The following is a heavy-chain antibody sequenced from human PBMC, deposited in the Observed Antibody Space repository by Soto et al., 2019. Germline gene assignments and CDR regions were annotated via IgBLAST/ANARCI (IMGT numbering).Heavy chain of an antibody. CDR1: RFTFSDYY. Sequence: GGSLRLSCAASRFTFSDYYMSWIRQAPGKGLEWVSYISSSSSYTNYADSVKGRFTISRDNAKNSLYLQMNSLRAEDTAVYYCARTPYYYDSSGYYYRQYYFDYWGQGTLVTVSS. J-gene: IGHJ4*02. D-gene: IGHD3-22*01. CDR3: ARTPYYYDSSGYYYRQYYFDY. CDR2: ISSSSSYT. V-gene: IGHV3-11*06.